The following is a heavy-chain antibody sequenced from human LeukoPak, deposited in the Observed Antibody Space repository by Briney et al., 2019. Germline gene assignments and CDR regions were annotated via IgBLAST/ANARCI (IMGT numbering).Heavy chain of an antibody. CDR2: ISGDGGST. CDR3: AKAVGPWGTSAIGYFDL. Sequence: GGSLRPSCAASGFTFDDYAMHWVRQAPGKGLEWVSLISGDGGSTYYADSVKGRFTISRDNCKNSLYLQMNSLRTEDTALYYCAKAVGPWGTSAIGYFDLWGRGTLVTVSS. CDR1: GFTFDDYA. D-gene: IGHD1-1*01. V-gene: IGHV3-43*02. J-gene: IGHJ2*01.